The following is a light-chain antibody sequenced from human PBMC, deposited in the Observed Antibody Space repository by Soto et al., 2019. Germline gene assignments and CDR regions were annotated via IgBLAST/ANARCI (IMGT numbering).Light chain of an antibody. CDR2: EVS. V-gene: IGLV2-14*01. J-gene: IGLJ1*01. Sequence: QSALTQPASVSGSPGQSITISCTGTSNDVGGYNYVSWFQQHPGKAPKLLIFEVSNRPSGVSNRFSASKSAFTASLTISGLQAEDEADYYCSSYTTSYFYVFGPGTKLTVL. CDR3: SSYTTSYFYV. CDR1: SNDVGGYNY.